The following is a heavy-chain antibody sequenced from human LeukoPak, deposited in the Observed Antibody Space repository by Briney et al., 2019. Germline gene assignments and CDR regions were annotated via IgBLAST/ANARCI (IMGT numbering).Heavy chain of an antibody. D-gene: IGHD3-9*01. CDR3: ARGRRGYDILTGLRGTFDY. CDR1: GGSFSGYC. CDR2: INHSGST. Sequence: PSETLSLTCAVYGGSFSGYCWSWIRQPPGKGLEWIGEINHSGSTNYNPSLKSRVTISVDTSKNQFSLKLSSVTAADTAVYYCARGRRGYDILTGLRGTFDYWGQGTLVTVSS. J-gene: IGHJ4*02. V-gene: IGHV4-34*01.